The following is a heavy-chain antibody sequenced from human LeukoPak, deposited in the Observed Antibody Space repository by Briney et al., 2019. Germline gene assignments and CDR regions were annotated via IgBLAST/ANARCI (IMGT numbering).Heavy chain of an antibody. Sequence: GGSLRLSCTASGFTFSGYSMNWIRQAPGKGLEWVSSFGTRSTSIYHAGSVKGRFAISRDNAKNTLYLQMNSLRAEDTAVYYCARGSGWFYFDYWGQGTLVTVSS. CDR1: GFTFSGYS. CDR3: ARGSGWFYFDY. J-gene: IGHJ4*02. D-gene: IGHD6-19*01. CDR2: FGTRSTSI. V-gene: IGHV3-21*01.